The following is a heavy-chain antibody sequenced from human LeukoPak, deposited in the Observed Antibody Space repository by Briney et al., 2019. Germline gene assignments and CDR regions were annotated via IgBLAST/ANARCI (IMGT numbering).Heavy chain of an antibody. D-gene: IGHD6-6*01. V-gene: IGHV3-23*01. J-gene: IGHJ4*02. CDR3: AKDSFLSSSGPKGGY. CDR2: ISGSGGST. CDR1: GFTFSSYA. Sequence: GGSLRLSCAASGFTFSSYAMSWVRQAPGKGLEWVSAISGSGGSTYYADSVKGRFTISRDNSKNTLYLQMNSLRAEDTAVYYCAKDSFLSSSGPKGGYWGQGTLVTVSS.